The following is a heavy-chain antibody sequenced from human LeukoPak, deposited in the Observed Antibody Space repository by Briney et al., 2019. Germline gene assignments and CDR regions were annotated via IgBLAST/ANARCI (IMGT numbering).Heavy chain of an antibody. CDR2: IYYSGST. D-gene: IGHD6-19*01. Sequence: NSSETLSLTCTVSGGSISSCPCNWGWIRQPPGKGLEWIGNIYYSGSTYYNPSLKTRVTISVDTSKNQFSLKLTSVTAADTADYYCSRHATVDGNWPRPLDYWGQGSLVTVSS. CDR1: GGSISSCPCN. CDR3: SRHATVDGNWPRPLDY. J-gene: IGHJ4*02. V-gene: IGHV4-39*01.